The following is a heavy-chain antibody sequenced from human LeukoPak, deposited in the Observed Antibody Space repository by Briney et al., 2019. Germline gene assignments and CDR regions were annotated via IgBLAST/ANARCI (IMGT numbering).Heavy chain of an antibody. CDR3: ATGNSWFIFDY. CDR2: VYNSGST. V-gene: IGHV4-59*12. J-gene: IGHJ4*02. Sequence: PSETLSLTCTVSGGSISTYYWTWIRQPPGKGLEWIGYVYNSGSTNYNPSVKSRVTISADTSKNQFSLKLNSVTPEDTAVYYCATGNSWFIFDYWGQGTLVTVSS. D-gene: IGHD6-13*01. CDR1: GGSISTYY.